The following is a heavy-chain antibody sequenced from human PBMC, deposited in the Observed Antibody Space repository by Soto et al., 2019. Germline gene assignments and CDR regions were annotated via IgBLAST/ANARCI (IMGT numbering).Heavy chain of an antibody. V-gene: IGHV3-66*01. CDR1: GFTVSSNY. D-gene: IGHD6-13*01. CDR2: IYSGGST. J-gene: IGHJ5*02. Sequence: PGGSMRLSCAASGFTVSSNYMSWVRQAPGKGLEWVSVIYSGGSTYYADSVKGRFTISRDNSKNMLYLQMNSLRAEDTAVYYCARDDSATGITPWGQGTLVTVSS. CDR3: ARDDSATGITP.